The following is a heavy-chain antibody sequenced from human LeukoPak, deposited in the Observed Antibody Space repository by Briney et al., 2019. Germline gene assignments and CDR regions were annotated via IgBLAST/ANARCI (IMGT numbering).Heavy chain of an antibody. CDR1: GFTFSSYA. J-gene: IGHJ4*02. CDR3: ARERHYGDYGEWDY. V-gene: IGHV3-30*04. CDR2: ISYDGSNK. Sequence: GGSLRLSCAASGFTFSSYAMHWVRRAPGKGLEWVAVISYDGSNKYYADSVKGRFTVSRDNSKNTLYLQMNSLRAEDTAVYYCARERHYGDYGEWDYWGQGTLVTVSS. D-gene: IGHD4-17*01.